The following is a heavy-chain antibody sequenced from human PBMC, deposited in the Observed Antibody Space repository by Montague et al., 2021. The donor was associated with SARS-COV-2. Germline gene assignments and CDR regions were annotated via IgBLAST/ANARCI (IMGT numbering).Heavy chain of an antibody. CDR3: ARGRRILLWFGELLSGGDYYGMDV. V-gene: IGHV4-34*01. D-gene: IGHD3-10*01. J-gene: IGHJ6*02. CDR2: INHSGST. CDR1: GGSFSGYY. Sequence: SETLSLTCAVYGGSFSGYYWSWIRQPPGKGLGWIGEINHSGSTNYNPSLKSRVTISVDTSKNQFSLKLSSVTAADTAVYYCARGRRILLWFGELLSGGDYYGMDVWAKGPRSPSP.